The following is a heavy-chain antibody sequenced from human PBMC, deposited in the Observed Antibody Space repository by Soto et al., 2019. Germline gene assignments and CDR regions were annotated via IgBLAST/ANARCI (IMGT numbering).Heavy chain of an antibody. CDR3: ARAPYYDILTGYYLNWSFDL. D-gene: IGHD3-9*01. CDR1: GYTFTSYA. J-gene: IGHJ2*01. CDR2: INAGNGNT. V-gene: IGHV1-3*01. Sequence: ASGKVCCKASGYTFTSYAMHWLRQAPGQRLEWMGWINAGNGNTKYSQKFQGRVTITWDTSASTAYMELSSLRSEDTAVYYCARAPYYDILTGYYLNWSFDLWGRGTLVTVSS.